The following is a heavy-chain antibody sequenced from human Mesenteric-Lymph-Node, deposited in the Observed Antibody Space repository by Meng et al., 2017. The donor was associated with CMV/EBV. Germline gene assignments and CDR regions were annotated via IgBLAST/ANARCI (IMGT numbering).Heavy chain of an antibody. CDR1: GFSLSTSGMC. D-gene: IGHD6-6*01. V-gene: IGHV2-70*13. CDR2: IDWDDDK. J-gene: IGHJ3*02. CDR3: ARIWYSSSSGHGSDAFDI. Sequence: SGPTLVKPTQTLTLTCTFSGFSLSTSGMCVSWVRQPPGKALEWLALIDWDDDKYYSTSLKTRLIISKDTSKSQVVLTMTNMDPVDTATYYCARIWYSSSSGHGSDAFDIWGQGTMVTVSS.